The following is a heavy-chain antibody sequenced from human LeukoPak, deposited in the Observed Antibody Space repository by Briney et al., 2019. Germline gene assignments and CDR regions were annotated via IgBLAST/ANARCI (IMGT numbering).Heavy chain of an antibody. CDR3: AKIPVDTAMANVDY. D-gene: IGHD5-18*01. CDR1: GFTFSSSG. V-gene: IGHV3-30*02. CDR2: IRYDGSNK. J-gene: IGHJ4*02. Sequence: GGSLRLSCSASGFTFSSSGVHWVRQAPGTGLGSLAFIRYDGSNKYYADSVKGRFTISRDNSKNTLYLQMNSLRAEDTAVYYCAKIPVDTAMANVDYWGQGTLVTVSS.